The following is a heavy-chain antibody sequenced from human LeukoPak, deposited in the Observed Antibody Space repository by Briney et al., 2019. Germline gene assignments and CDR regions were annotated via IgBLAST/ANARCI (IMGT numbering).Heavy chain of an antibody. CDR2: ISSSGSTI. Sequence: GGSLRLSCAASGFTFSDYYMSWIRQAPGKGLEWVSYISSSGSTIYYADSVKGRFTISRDNAKNSLYLQMNSLRAEDTAVYYCARDYADYVGYFFFDYWGQGTLVTVSS. CDR3: ARDYADYVGYFFFDY. V-gene: IGHV3-11*01. J-gene: IGHJ4*02. CDR1: GFTFSDYY. D-gene: IGHD4-17*01.